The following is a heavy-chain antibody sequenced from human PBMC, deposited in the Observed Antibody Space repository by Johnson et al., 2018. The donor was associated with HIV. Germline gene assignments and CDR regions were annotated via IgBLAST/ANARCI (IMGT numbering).Heavy chain of an antibody. V-gene: IGHV3-66*02. CDR3: ASRGREIVAAGILGAFDI. J-gene: IGHJ3*02. CDR2: IYSGGST. Sequence: VQLVASGGGLVQPGGSLRLSCAASGFTFSSFWMSWVRQAPGKGLEWVSVIYSGGSTYYADSVKGRFTISRDNSKNTLYLQMNSLRSEDTAVYYCASRGREIVAAGILGAFDIWGQGTMVTVSS. D-gene: IGHD6-13*01. CDR1: GFTFSSFW.